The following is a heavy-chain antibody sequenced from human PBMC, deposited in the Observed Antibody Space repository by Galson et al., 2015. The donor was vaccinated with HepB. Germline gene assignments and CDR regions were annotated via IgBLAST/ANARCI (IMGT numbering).Heavy chain of an antibody. CDR3: ARGSTKNNWFDP. J-gene: IGHJ5*02. CDR1: GYTFTSYD. V-gene: IGHV1-8*01. D-gene: IGHD2-2*01. Sequence: SVKVSCKASGYTFTSYDINWVRQATGQGLEWMGWMNPNSGNTGYAQKFQDRVTMTRNTSISTAYMELSSLRSEDTAVYYRARGSTKNNWFDPWGQGTLVTVSS. CDR2: MNPNSGNT.